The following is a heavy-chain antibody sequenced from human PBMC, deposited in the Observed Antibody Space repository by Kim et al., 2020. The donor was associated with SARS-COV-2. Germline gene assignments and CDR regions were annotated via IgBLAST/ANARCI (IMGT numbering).Heavy chain of an antibody. V-gene: IGHV4-34*01. CDR3: ARGRKIAAAGYWYFDL. J-gene: IGHJ2*01. CDR1: GGSFSGYY. Sequence: SETLSLTCAVYGGSFSGYYWSWIRQPPGKGLEWIGEINHSGSTNYNPSLKSRVTISVDTSKNQFSLKLSSVTAADTAVYYCARGRKIAAAGYWYFDLWGRGTLVTVSS. CDR2: INHSGST. D-gene: IGHD6-13*01.